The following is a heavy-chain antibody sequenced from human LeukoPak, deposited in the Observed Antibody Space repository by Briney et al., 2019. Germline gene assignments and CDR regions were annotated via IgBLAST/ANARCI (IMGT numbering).Heavy chain of an antibody. CDR1: GYTFTSYG. J-gene: IGHJ2*01. CDR3: AREMGSGSYYRNWYFDL. Sequence: ASVKVSCKASGYTFTSYGISWVRQAPGQGLEWIGWISAYNGNTNYAQKLQGRVTMTTDTSTSTAYMELRSLRSDDTAVYYCAREMGSGSYYRNWYFDLWGRGTLVTVSS. CDR2: ISAYNGNT. V-gene: IGHV1-18*01. D-gene: IGHD3-10*01.